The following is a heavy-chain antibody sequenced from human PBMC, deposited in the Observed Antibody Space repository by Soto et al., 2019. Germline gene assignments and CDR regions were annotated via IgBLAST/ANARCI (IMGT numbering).Heavy chain of an antibody. Sequence: QVQLQESGPGLVKPSGTLSLTCAVSGGSISSSNWWSWVRQPPGKGLEWIGEIYHSGSTNYNTSLKSRVLKSVDKSKNQFTLKLSSVTAADTAVYYCARVSGSYYYGMDVWGQGTTVTVSS. D-gene: IGHD1-26*01. CDR1: GGSISSSNW. CDR3: ARVSGSYYYGMDV. J-gene: IGHJ6*02. CDR2: IYHSGST. V-gene: IGHV4-4*02.